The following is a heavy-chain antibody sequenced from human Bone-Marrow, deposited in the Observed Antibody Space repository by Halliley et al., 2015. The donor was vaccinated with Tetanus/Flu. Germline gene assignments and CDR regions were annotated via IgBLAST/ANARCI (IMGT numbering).Heavy chain of an antibody. Sequence: QLVQSGAEVKKPGASVKVSCKASGYTFTSYGISWVRQAPGQGLEWMGWISAYNGNTNYAQKLQGRVTMTTDTSTSTAYMELRSLRSDARAVYCCEGGVPAEDSSGYSYWGQGTLVTVSS. J-gene: IGHJ4*02. CDR2: ISAYNGNT. V-gene: IGHV1-18*04. D-gene: IGHD3-22*01. CDR1: GYTFTSYG. CDR3: EGGVPAEDSSGYSY.